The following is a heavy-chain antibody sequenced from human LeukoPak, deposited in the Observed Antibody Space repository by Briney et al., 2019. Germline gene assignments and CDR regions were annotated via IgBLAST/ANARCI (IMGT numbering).Heavy chain of an antibody. CDR2: IRAYNGNT. CDR1: GYTFTRYG. CDR3: ARERDYDILTGYYGYYYGMDV. Sequence: GASVKVSCKASGYTFTRYGISWVRQAPGQGLEWMGWIRAYNGNTNYAQKLQGRVTMTTDTSTSTAYMELRSLRSDDTAVYYCARERDYDILTGYYGYYYGMDVWGKGTTLTVSS. D-gene: IGHD3-9*01. V-gene: IGHV1-18*04. J-gene: IGHJ6*04.